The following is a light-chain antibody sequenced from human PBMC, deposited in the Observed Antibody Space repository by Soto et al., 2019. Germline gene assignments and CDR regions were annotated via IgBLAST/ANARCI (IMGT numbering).Light chain of an antibody. CDR3: QQGNNFPPT. CDR1: QDVSSW. CDR2: AAS. V-gene: IGKV1-12*01. J-gene: IGKJ1*01. Sequence: DIQMTQSPPSVSASVGDRVTITCRASQDVSSWLAWYQQKPGKAPQVLIFAASNLQSGVSSRFSGSGSGTDFTLSISSLQPEDSATYYCQQGNNFPPTFGQGTKVDIK.